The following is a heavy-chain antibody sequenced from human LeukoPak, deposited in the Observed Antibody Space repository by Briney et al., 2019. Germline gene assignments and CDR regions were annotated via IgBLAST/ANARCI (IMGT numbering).Heavy chain of an antibody. V-gene: IGHV3-23*01. CDR1: GFTFSDYV. CDR2: ITASGDST. Sequence: GGSLRLSCAASGFTFSDYVMIWVRQAPGKGLEWVSGITASGDSTYYADSAKGRFTMSRDNSKNTVYLQMNSLRVDDTAVYYCARRDIVVIVSASDYWGQGTLVTVSS. D-gene: IGHD2-15*01. J-gene: IGHJ4*02. CDR3: ARRDIVVIVSASDY.